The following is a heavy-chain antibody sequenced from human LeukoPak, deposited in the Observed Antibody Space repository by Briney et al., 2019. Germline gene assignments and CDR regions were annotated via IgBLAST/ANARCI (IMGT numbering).Heavy chain of an antibody. CDR2: IKSKTDGGTT. CDR3: TTDSYQEGIVVVTAIPF. V-gene: IGHV3-15*01. CDR1: GFTFSSYA. Sequence: GGSLRLSCAASGFTFSSYAMSWVRQAPGKGLEWVGRIKSKTDGGTTDYTAPVKGRFTISRDDSKNTLYLQMNSLKTEDTAVYYCTTDSYQEGIVVVTAIPFWGQGTLVTVSS. J-gene: IGHJ4*02. D-gene: IGHD2-21*02.